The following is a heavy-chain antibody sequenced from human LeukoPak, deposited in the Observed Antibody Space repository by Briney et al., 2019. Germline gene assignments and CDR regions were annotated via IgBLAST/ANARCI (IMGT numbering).Heavy chain of an antibody. CDR2: IIGDGSTT. J-gene: IGHJ5*02. V-gene: IGHV3-74*01. CDR3: TRRVSATRWFDP. Sequence: SGGSLRLSCAASGFTFSSYGMHWVRQAPGKGLEWVSRIIGDGSTTIYADSVKGRFTISRDNAKNTMYLQMNSLRVEDTAVYYCTRRVSATRWFDPWGQGTLVTVSS. D-gene: IGHD2-15*01. CDR1: GFTFSSYG.